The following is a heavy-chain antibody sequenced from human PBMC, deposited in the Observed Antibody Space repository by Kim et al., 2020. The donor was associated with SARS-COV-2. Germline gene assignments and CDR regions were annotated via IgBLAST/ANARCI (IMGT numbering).Heavy chain of an antibody. CDR2: ISSGSSTI. CDR3: VRGNFASGDP. CDR1: GFTFSNYA. Sequence: GGSLRLSCAASGFTFSNYAMNWVRQAPGKGLEWISYISSGSSTIFYADSVKGRFTISRDNAKNALYLQMNSLRDEDTAVYYCVRGNFASGDPWGQGTLVTVSS. J-gene: IGHJ5*02. D-gene: IGHD1-7*01. V-gene: IGHV3-48*02.